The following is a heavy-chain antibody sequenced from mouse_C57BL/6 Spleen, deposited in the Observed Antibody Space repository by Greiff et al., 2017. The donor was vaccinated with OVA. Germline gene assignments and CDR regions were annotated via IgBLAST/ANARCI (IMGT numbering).Heavy chain of an antibody. CDR2: IDPSESET. D-gene: IGHD2-3*01. CDR1: GYTFTSYW. Sequence: VQLQQPGAELVRPGSSVKLSCKASGYTFTSYWMHWVKQRPIQGLEWIGNIDPSESETHYNQKFKDKATLTVDKSSSTAYMQLSSLTSEDSAVYYCARGGVYDGYSYWYFDVWGTGTTVTVSS. V-gene: IGHV1-52*01. CDR3: ARGGVYDGYSYWYFDV. J-gene: IGHJ1*03.